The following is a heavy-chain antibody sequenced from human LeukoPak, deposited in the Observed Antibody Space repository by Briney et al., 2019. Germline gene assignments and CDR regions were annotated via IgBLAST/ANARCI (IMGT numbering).Heavy chain of an antibody. J-gene: IGHJ5*02. V-gene: IGHV5-10-1*01. CDR3: ARSRVFRYCTSTSCYAWFDP. Sequence: GGSPEISFKGSGYGFTSYWLSWVRPMPGKGVEGKGRIDPSGSYNNYSASFQGHVTISADKSISTAYLQWSSLKASATAMYYCARSRVFRYCTSTSCYAWFDPWGQGTLVTVSS. D-gene: IGHD2-2*01. CDR2: IDPSGSYN. CDR1: GYGFTSYW.